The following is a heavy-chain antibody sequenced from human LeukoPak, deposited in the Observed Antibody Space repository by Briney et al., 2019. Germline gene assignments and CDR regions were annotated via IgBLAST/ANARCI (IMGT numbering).Heavy chain of an antibody. D-gene: IGHD3-22*01. J-gene: IGHJ4*02. CDR1: GGSISSYY. CDR3: ARGDYYYDSSGQADY. CDR2: IYYSGST. V-gene: IGHV4-59*01. Sequence: SETLSLTCTVSGGSISSYYWSWIRQPPGKGLEWIGYIYYSGSTNYNPSLKSRVTISVDTSKNQFSLKLSSVTAADTAVYYCARGDYYYDSSGQADYWGQGTLVTVSS.